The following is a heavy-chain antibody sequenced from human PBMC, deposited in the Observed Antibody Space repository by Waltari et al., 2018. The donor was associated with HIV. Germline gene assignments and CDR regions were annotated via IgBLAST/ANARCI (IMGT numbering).Heavy chain of an antibody. CDR2: IYPGDSDT. CDR1: GYSFTSYW. CDR3: ARWLGTVAQHEGGMDV. Sequence: EVQLVQSGAEVKKPGESLKISGKGSGYSFTSYWIGCVRHLHGKGLEWMGIIYPGDSDTRYSPSFQGQVTISADKSISTAYLQWCSLKASDTAMYYCARWLGTVAQHEGGMDVWGQGTTVTVSS. J-gene: IGHJ6*02. V-gene: IGHV5-51*01. D-gene: IGHD4-17*01.